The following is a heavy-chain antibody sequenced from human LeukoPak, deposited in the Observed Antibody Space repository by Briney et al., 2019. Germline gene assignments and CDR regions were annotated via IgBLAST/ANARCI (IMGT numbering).Heavy chain of an antibody. CDR2: ISGSGGST. Sequence: GGSLRLSCAASGFTFSSYAMSWVRQAPGKGLEWVSAISGSGGSTYYADSVKGRFTISRDNSRNTLYLQMNSLRAEDTAVYYCAKDRAMIVVVPDDYWGQGTLVTVSS. CDR3: AKDRAMIVVVPDDY. CDR1: GFTFSSYA. D-gene: IGHD3-22*01. J-gene: IGHJ4*02. V-gene: IGHV3-23*01.